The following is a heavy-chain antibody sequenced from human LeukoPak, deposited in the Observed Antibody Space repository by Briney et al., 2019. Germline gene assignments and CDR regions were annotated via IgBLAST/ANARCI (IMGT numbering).Heavy chain of an antibody. V-gene: IGHV3-48*01. Sequence: GGSLRLSCAASGFTFSSYSMNWVRQAPGKGLEWVSYISSSSSTIYYADSVKGRFTISRDNAKNSLYLQMNSLRAEDTAVYYCAKGMSVIAAAGTDYWGQGTLVTVSS. D-gene: IGHD6-13*01. CDR1: GFTFSSYS. J-gene: IGHJ4*02. CDR2: ISSSSSTI. CDR3: AKGMSVIAAAGTDY.